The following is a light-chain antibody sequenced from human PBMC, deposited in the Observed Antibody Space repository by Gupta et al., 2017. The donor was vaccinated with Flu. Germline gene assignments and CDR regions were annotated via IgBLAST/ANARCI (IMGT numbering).Light chain of an antibody. V-gene: IGKV1-39*01. CDR2: GAS. CDR3: QQTYSSLSYT. Sequence: SSLSASVGDSVTITCRASQSISRFLNWYQHKPGKAPKLLIYGASSLQSGVPSRFSGSGSGTDFTLTISSLQAEDFATYSCQQTYSSLSYTFGQGTKLEI. J-gene: IGKJ2*01. CDR1: QSISRF.